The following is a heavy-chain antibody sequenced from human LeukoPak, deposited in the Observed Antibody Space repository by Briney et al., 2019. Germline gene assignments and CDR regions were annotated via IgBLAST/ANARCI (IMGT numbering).Heavy chain of an antibody. D-gene: IGHD3-22*01. CDR1: GFTFSSYA. V-gene: IGHV3-23*01. J-gene: IGHJ6*02. CDR3: AKSPSFYDSSGYEYYYYGMDV. CDR2: ISGSGGST. Sequence: GGSLRLSCAASGFTFSSYAMSWVRQAPGKGLEWVSAISGSGGSTYYADSVKGRFTISRDNSKNTLYLQMNSLRAEDTAVYYCAKSPSFYDSSGYEYYYYGMDVWGQGTMVTVSS.